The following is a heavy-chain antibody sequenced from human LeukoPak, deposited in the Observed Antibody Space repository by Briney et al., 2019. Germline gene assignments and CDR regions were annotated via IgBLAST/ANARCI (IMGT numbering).Heavy chain of an antibody. D-gene: IGHD5-18*01. CDR3: AKDIAGYSYGHRTGIDY. CDR2: ISWNSGSI. J-gene: IGHJ4*02. V-gene: IGHV3-9*01. Sequence: GGSLRLSCAASGFTFDDYAMHWVRQAPGKGLEWVSGISWNSGSIGYADSVKGRFTISRDNAKNSLYLQMNSLRAEDTALYYCAKDIAGYSYGHRTGIDYWGQGTLVTVSS. CDR1: GFTFDDYA.